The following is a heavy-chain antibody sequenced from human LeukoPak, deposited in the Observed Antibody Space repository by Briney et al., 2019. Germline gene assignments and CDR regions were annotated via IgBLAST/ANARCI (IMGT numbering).Heavy chain of an antibody. CDR2: ISGSGGSL. CDR3: AKGYYDFWSGYYWGYFDY. V-gene: IGHV3-23*01. J-gene: IGHJ4*02. CDR1: GFTFNSYA. D-gene: IGHD3-3*01. Sequence: GGSLRLSCAASGFTFNSYAMNWVRQAPGKGLQWVSGISGSGGSLYYADSVKGRFTISRDNSKNTLFLQMDSLRGEDTAVYYCAKGYYDFWSGYYWGYFDYWGQGTLVTVSS.